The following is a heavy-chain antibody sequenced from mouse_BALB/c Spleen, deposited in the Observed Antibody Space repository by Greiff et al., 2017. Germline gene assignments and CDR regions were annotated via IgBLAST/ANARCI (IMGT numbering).Heavy chain of an antibody. Sequence: VQGVESGPGLVAPSQSLSITCTVSGFSLSRYSVHWVRQPPGKGLEWLGMIWGGGSTDYNSALKSRLSISKDNSKSQVFLKMNSLQTDDTAMYYCARNVYRYDEYAMDYWGQGTSVTVSS. CDR1: GFSLSRYS. CDR2: IWGGGST. V-gene: IGHV2-6-4*01. CDR3: ARNVYRYDEYAMDY. D-gene: IGHD2-14*01. J-gene: IGHJ4*01.